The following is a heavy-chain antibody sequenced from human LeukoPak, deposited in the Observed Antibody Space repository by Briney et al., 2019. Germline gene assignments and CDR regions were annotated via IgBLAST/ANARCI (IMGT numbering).Heavy chain of an antibody. CDR3: AKEEAMGYCSGGSCSSMDV. V-gene: IGHV3-48*01. CDR2: ISSSSTII. J-gene: IGHJ6*03. CDR1: GFTLSSYS. Sequence: PGGSLRLTCAASGFTLSSYSMNWVRQAPGKGLEWVSYISSSSTIIYYADSVKGRFTISRDNSKNTLYLQMNSLRAEDTAVYYCAKEEAMGYCSGGSCSSMDVWGKGTTVTVSS. D-gene: IGHD2-15*01.